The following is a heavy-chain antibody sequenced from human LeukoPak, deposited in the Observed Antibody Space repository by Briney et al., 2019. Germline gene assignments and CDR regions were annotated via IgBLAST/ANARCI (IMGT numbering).Heavy chain of an antibody. J-gene: IGHJ4*02. CDR3: ARQTGSGLFILP. Sequence: SETLSLTCTVSGGSMSGYYWSWIRQPPGKRLEWIGYIHYLGSTNYNPSLKSRVTISLDTSKNQFSLRLNSVTAADTAVYYCARQTGSGLFILPGGQGTLVTVSS. CDR2: IHYLGST. D-gene: IGHD3/OR15-3a*01. V-gene: IGHV4-59*01. CDR1: GGSMSGYY.